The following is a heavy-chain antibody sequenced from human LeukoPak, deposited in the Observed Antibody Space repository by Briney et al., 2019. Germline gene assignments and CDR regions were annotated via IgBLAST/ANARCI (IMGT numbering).Heavy chain of an antibody. V-gene: IGHV3-13*01. Sequence: GGSLRLSCAASGFTFSSYDMHLVRQATGKGLEWVSAIGTAGDTYYPGSVKGRFTISRENAKNSLYLQMNSLRAGDTAVYYCARAVAARPRDYYGMDVWGQGTTVTVSS. J-gene: IGHJ6*02. CDR3: ARAVAARPRDYYGMDV. CDR2: IGTAGDT. CDR1: GFTFSSYD. D-gene: IGHD6-6*01.